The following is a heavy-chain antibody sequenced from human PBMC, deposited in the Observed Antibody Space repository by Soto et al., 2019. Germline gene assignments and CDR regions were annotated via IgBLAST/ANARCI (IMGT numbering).Heavy chain of an antibody. Sequence: NPSETLSLTCAIYGGSLTGLYWCWIRHPPGKGLEWIGVINDSGTTTSYPSPTSRVTISAATSITHSPLRLTSMTLADTAVYYSSRETSQNVDTHYGIDVWGQGTTVTVSS. J-gene: IGHJ6*02. CDR1: GGSLTGLY. CDR2: INDSGTT. CDR3: SRETSQNVDTHYGIDV. V-gene: IGHV4-34*01.